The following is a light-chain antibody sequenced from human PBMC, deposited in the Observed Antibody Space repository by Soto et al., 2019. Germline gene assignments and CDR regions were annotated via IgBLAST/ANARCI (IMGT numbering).Light chain of an antibody. CDR3: QTWGTGIWV. V-gene: IGLV4-69*01. J-gene: IGLJ3*02. CDR2: LNSDGSH. CDR1: SGHSNYA. Sequence: QTVVTQSPSASASLGASVKLTCTLSSGHSNYAIAWHQQQPEKGPRYLMNLNSDGSHSKGDGIPDRFSGSSSGAERYLTISSLPSEDEADYYCQTWGTGIWVFCGGTKLTVL.